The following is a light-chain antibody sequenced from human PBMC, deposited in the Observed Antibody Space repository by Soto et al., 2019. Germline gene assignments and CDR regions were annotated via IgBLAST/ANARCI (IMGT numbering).Light chain of an antibody. CDR2: NTN. Sequence: QTVVTQEASFSVSPGRTVTLTCALNSGSVSTNYYPSWYQQTPGQVPRTLIYNTNTRSSGVPDRFSGSIPGNKAALTITGAQADDESDYYCMLYVGSGIWVFGGGTKLTVL. J-gene: IGLJ3*02. V-gene: IGLV8-61*01. CDR3: MLYVGSGIWV. CDR1: SGSVSTNYY.